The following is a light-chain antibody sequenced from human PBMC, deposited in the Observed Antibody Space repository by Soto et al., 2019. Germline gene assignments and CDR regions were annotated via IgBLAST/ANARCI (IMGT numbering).Light chain of an antibody. CDR3: SSYVGNNNYV. Sequence: QSALTQPPSASGSPGQSVTISCTGTSSDVGGYNYVSWYQQHPGKAPKVMIFEVNKRPSGVPDRFSGSKSGNTASLTVSGLQAEDEADYFCSSYVGNNNYVFGTGTNVTVL. CDR1: SSDVGGYNY. V-gene: IGLV2-8*01. CDR2: EVN. J-gene: IGLJ1*01.